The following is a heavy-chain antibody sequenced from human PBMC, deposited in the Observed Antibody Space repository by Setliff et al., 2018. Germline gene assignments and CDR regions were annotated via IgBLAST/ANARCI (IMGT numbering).Heavy chain of an antibody. J-gene: IGHJ4*02. D-gene: IGHD2-2*01. CDR3: ARGPHLEPAALPPVSDYFDY. CDR2: ISAYNGNT. Sequence: ASVKVSCKASGYTFTSYAMHWMRQAPGQRLEWMGWISAYNGNTNYAQKLQGRVTMTTDTSTSTAYMELRSLRSDDTAVYYCARGPHLEPAALPPVSDYFDYWGQGTLVTVSS. CDR1: GYTFTSYA. V-gene: IGHV1-18*01.